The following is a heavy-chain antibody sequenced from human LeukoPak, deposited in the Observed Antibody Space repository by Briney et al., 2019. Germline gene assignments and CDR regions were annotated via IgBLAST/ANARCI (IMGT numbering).Heavy chain of an antibody. D-gene: IGHD5-12*01. CDR2: IRYDGSNK. J-gene: IGHJ4*02. V-gene: IGHV3-30*02. CDR1: GFTFSSYG. CDR3: AVSGYDQSFFDY. Sequence: GGSLRLSCAASGFTFSSYGMHWVRQAPGKGLEWVAFIRYDGSNKYYADSVKGRFTISRDNSKNTLYLQMNSLRAEDTAVYYCAVSGYDQSFFDYWGQGTLVTVSS.